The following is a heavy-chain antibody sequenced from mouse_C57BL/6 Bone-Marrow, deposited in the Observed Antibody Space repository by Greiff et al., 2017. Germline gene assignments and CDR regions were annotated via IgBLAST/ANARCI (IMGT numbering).Heavy chain of an antibody. J-gene: IGHJ4*01. V-gene: IGHV1-39*01. Sequence: EVKLQQSGPELVKPGASVKISCKASGYSFTDYNMNWVKQSNGKSLEWIGVINPNYGTTSYNQKYKSKATLTVDQSSSTAYMQLNSLTSEDSAVYYCARGYDYDYAMDYWGQGTSVTVSS. CDR1: GYSFTDYN. CDR2: INPNYGTT. CDR3: ARGYDYDYAMDY. D-gene: IGHD2-4*01.